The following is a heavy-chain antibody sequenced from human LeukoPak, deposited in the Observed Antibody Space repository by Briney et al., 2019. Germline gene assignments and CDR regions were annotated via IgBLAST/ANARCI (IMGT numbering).Heavy chain of an antibody. CDR1: GFTFSRYA. J-gene: IGHJ4*02. D-gene: IGHD1-26*01. CDR3: AKDVVGAINYFDY. V-gene: IGHV3-23*01. CDR2: MSGSGGST. Sequence: PGGSLRLSCAASGFTFSRYAMSWVRQAPGKGLEWGSAMSGSGGSTYYADSVKGRFTISRDNSKNTLYLQMNSLRAEDTAVYYCAKDVVGAINYFDYWGQGTLVTVSS.